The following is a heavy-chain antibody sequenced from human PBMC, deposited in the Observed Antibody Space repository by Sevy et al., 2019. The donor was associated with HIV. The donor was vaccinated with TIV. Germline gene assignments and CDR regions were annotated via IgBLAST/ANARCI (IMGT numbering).Heavy chain of an antibody. D-gene: IGHD6-13*01. CDR3: ARVGSSSWSNYYYYGMDV. CDR1: GFTFSSYW. J-gene: IGHJ6*02. CDR2: IKQDGSEK. V-gene: IGHV3-7*01. Sequence: GSLRLSCAASGFTFSSYWMSWVRQAPGKGLEWVANIKQDGSEKYYVDSVKGRFTISRDNAKNSLYLQMNSLRAEDTAVYYCARVGSSSWSNYYYYGMDVWGQGTTVTVS.